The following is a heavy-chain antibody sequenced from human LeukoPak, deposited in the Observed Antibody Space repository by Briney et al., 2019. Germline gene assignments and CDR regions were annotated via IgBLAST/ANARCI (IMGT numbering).Heavy chain of an antibody. CDR3: AREVITTHDAFDI. J-gene: IGHJ3*02. V-gene: IGHV4-61*02. CDR2: IYTSGST. CDR1: GGSISSGSYY. Sequence: PSQTLSLTCTVTGGSISSGSYYPSWIRQPPGKGLEWIGRIYTSGSTDYNPSLKSRVTISVDTSKNQFSLKLSSVTAADTAVYYCAREVITTHDAFDIWGQGTMVTVSS. D-gene: IGHD3-22*01.